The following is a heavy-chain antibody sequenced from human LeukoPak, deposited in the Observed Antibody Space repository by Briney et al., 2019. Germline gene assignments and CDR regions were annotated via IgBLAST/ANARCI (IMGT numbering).Heavy chain of an antibody. CDR3: ARYCSRASCSGGVWHAFDV. CDR2: INGEGYST. CDR1: GFTLENYW. D-gene: IGHD2-15*01. V-gene: IGHV3-74*01. Sequence: PGGSLRLSCVASGFTLENYWMHWVRQVPGKGPAWVSRINGEGYSTRCADSVKGRVTISRDNAKNTVFLRLNSLTEEDTAVYYCARYCSRASCSGGVWHAFDVWGPGTLVIVSS. J-gene: IGHJ3*01.